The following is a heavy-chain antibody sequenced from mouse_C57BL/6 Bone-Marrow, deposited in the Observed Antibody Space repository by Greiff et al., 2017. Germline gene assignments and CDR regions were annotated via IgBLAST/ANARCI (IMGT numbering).Heavy chain of an antibody. CDR1: GFSLTRYG. Sequence: VQLQESGPGLVQPSQSLSITCTVSGFSLTRYGVHWVRQSPGKGLEWLGVIWRGGSTDDNAAFMSRLSITKDNSKSPVFFKMNSLQADDTAIYYCAKTGLLGYFEVWGTGTTVTVSS. J-gene: IGHJ1*03. CDR2: IWRGGST. V-gene: IGHV2-5*01. CDR3: AKTGLLGYFEV. D-gene: IGHD2-3*01.